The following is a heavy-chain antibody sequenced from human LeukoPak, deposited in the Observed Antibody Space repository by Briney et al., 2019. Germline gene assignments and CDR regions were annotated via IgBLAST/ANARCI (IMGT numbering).Heavy chain of an antibody. J-gene: IGHJ4*02. D-gene: IGHD5-18*01. Sequence: GGSLRLSCAASGFTFSNYAMHWVRQAPGKGLEWVAVISYDGSNKYYADSVEGRFTISRDNSKNTLYLQMNSLRAEDTAVYYCASEGLYSYGPFDYWGQGTLVTVSS. CDR2: ISYDGSNK. CDR3: ASEGLYSYGPFDY. V-gene: IGHV3-30*04. CDR1: GFTFSNYA.